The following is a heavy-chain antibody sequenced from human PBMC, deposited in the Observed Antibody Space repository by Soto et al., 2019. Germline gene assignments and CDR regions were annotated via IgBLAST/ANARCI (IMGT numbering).Heavy chain of an antibody. V-gene: IGHV3-11*06. J-gene: IGHJ3*01. CDR3: ARFIVGARPDGDAFDL. CDR1: GVIFSDHY. CDR2: ITTSGSHT. D-gene: IGHD1-26*01. Sequence: QVQLVESGGGLVKPGGSLRLSCVASGVIFSDHYMSWIRQAPGKGLDWVSSITTSGSHTNYADSVEGRFTVSRDNAKNSLYLHLNSLRPEDTAIYYCARFIVGARPDGDAFDLWGQGTMVTVS.